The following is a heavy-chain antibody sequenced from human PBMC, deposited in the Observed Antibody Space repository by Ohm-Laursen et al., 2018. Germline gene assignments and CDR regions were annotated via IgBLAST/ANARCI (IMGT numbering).Heavy chain of an antibody. CDR3: THLINTRRNLRYFDL. CDR2: IYWDDDK. Sequence: TQTLTLTCTFSGFSLSTSGVGVGWVRQPPGKALEWLALIYWDDDKRYSPSLNSRLTITKDTSKNQVVLTMTNMDPVDTATYYCTHLINTRRNLRYFDLWGRGTLITVSS. J-gene: IGHJ2*01. V-gene: IGHV2-5*02. CDR1: GFSLSTSGVG. D-gene: IGHD2-2*01.